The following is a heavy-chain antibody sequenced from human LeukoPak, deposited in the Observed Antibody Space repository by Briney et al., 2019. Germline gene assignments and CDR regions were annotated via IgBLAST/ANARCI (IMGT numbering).Heavy chain of an antibody. CDR2: ISGRRNST. CDR1: GFTFSSYG. J-gene: IGHJ6*03. CDR3: AKDPNFYYCMDV. V-gene: IGHV3-23*01. Sequence: GGSLRLSCAASGFTFSSYGMSWVRQAPGKGLEWVSTISGRRNSTSYADSVKGRFTISRDNSKNTLYLQMNSLRAEDTAVYYCAKDPNFYYCMDVWGKGTTVTISS.